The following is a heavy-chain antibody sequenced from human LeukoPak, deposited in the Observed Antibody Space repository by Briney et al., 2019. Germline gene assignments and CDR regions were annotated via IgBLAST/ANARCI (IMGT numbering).Heavy chain of an antibody. CDR3: ARGSRQYYYGSGSFNWFDP. Sequence: SETLSLTCKVSGYSIRSGYYWGWIRQPPGKGLEWIGSIYHSGSTYYNPSLKSRVTISVDTSKNQFSLKLSSVTAADTAVYYCARGSRQYYYGSGSFNWFDPWGQGTLVTVSS. CDR1: GYSIRSGYY. V-gene: IGHV4-38-2*02. CDR2: IYHSGST. D-gene: IGHD3-10*01. J-gene: IGHJ5*02.